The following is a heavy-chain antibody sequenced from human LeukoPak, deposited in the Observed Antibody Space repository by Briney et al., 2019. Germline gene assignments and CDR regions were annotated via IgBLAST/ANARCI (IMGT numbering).Heavy chain of an antibody. CDR2: IYPGDSDT. V-gene: IGHV5-51*01. CDR3: ARGGLQYYYDSSGRGYFDY. J-gene: IGHJ4*02. Sequence: GESLKISCKGSGYSFTDYWIGWVRQMPGKGLEWMGIIYPGDSDTKYSPSFEGQVPISADKSISTAYLQWSSLKASDTAMYYCARGGLQYYYDSSGRGYFDYWGQGTLVTVSS. D-gene: IGHD3-22*01. CDR1: GYSFTDYW.